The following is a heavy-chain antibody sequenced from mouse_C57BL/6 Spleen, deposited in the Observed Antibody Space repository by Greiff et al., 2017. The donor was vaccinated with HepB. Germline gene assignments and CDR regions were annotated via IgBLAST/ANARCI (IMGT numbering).Heavy chain of an antibody. CDR1: GYTFTDYE. D-gene: IGHD1-1*01. J-gene: IGHJ4*01. CDR3: TRRAYYYGSSSMDY. CDR2: IDPETGGT. Sequence: QVQLQQSGAELVRPGASVTLSCKASGYTFTDYEMHWVKQTPVHGLEWIGAIDPETGGTAYNQKFKGKAILTADKSSSTAYMELRSLTSEDSAVYYCTRRAYYYGSSSMDYWGQGTSVTVSS. V-gene: IGHV1-15*01.